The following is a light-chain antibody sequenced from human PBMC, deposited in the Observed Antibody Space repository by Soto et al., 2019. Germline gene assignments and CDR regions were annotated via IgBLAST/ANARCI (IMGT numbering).Light chain of an antibody. CDR2: ETS. Sequence: DIQMTQSPSSLSASVGDRVIITCQASQDIKKYLNWYQQKPGKAPKLLIYETSNLETGVPSRFSGSGSGTEFTLTISSLQPEDFATYYCLQQNSYPHTFGPGTKVDIK. CDR1: QDIKKY. J-gene: IGKJ3*01. CDR3: LQQNSYPHT. V-gene: IGKV1-17*01.